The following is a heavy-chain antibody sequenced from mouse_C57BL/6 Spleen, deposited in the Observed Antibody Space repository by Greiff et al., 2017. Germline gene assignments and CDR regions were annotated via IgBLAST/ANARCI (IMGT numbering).Heavy chain of an antibody. V-gene: IGHV1-69*01. CDR1: GYTFTSYW. Sequence: QVQLQQPGAELVMPGASVTLSCKASGYTFTSYWMHWVKQRPGQGLEWIGVIDPSDSYTNYNQKFKGKSTWTVDKSSSTAYMQLSSLTSEDSAVYYCARRGYYIWYFDGWGTGATVTVSS. D-gene: IGHD2-12*01. CDR2: IDPSDSYT. CDR3: ARRGYYIWYFDG. J-gene: IGHJ1*03.